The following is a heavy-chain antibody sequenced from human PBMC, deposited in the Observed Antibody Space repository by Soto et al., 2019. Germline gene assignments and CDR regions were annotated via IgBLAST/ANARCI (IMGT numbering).Heavy chain of an antibody. J-gene: IGHJ4*02. CDR1: GFSLSTSGVG. CDR3: SHSKGWFGEVDY. V-gene: IGHV2-5*02. Sequence: QITLKESGPTLVKPTQTLTLTCTFSGFSLSTSGVGVGWIRQPPGKALEWLALIYWDDDKRYSPSLKSRLTITKDTAKDQVVLTITNMDPVDTATYYCSHSKGWFGEVDYWGQGTLVSVSS. CDR2: IYWDDDK. D-gene: IGHD3-10*01.